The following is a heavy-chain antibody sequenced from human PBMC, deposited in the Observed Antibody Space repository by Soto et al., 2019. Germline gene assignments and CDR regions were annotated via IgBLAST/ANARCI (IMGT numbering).Heavy chain of an antibody. CDR2: ISGSGGST. Sequence: GGSLRLSCAASGFTFRSYAMSWVRQAPGKGLEWDSGISGSGGSTYYADSVKGRFTISGDNSKNTLYLQINSLTAEDTAVYYCAKVGIYCSDGVCTAYWGQGTLVTVS. V-gene: IGHV3-23*01. J-gene: IGHJ4*02. CDR1: GFTFRSYA. CDR3: AKVGIYCSDGVCTAY. D-gene: IGHD2-8*01.